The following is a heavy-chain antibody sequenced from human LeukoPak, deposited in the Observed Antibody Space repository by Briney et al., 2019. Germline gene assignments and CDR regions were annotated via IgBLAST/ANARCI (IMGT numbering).Heavy chain of an antibody. Sequence: GGSLRLPRAPPEFTSVIFAMNGARRPPARGREGGAVKSYEGGNKYYADSVKGRFTISRDNSKNTLYLQMNSLRAEDTAVYYCARGEPSYYDSSGYYYSMLDYWGQGTLVTVSS. CDR2: KSYEGGNK. V-gene: IGHV3-30*04. J-gene: IGHJ4*02. CDR3: ARGEPSYYDSSGYYYSMLDY. D-gene: IGHD3-22*01. CDR1: EFTSVIFA.